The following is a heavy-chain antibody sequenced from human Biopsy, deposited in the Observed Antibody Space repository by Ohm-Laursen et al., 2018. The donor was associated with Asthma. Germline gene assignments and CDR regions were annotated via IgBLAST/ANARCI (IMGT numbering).Heavy chain of an antibody. CDR1: GYTFTGYH. CDR2: INPNSGGT. D-gene: IGHD6-13*01. CDR3: ARGQKSAGDRWFDP. J-gene: IGHJ5*02. Sequence: ASVKVSCKASGYTFTGYHIHWVRQAPGQGLEWMGRINPNSGGTNYAQKFQGRVTMTSDTSISTAYMELSRLRSDDTAVYYCARGQKSAGDRWFDPWGQGTLVTVSS. V-gene: IGHV1-2*06.